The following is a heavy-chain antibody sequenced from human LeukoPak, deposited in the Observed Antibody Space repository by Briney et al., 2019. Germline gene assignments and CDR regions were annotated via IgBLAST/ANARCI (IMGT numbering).Heavy chain of an antibody. CDR3: ARSHPPGVVKPYGMDV. CDR2: IGVYNGKR. D-gene: IGHD3-3*01. Sequence: ASGKLCCSAAGSTVTRYGISWVREAPGQGLEWMGWIGVYNGKRNYAQKLPGRVTMTTDTSTTTTYMELRSLRSDDTAVYYCARSHPPGVVKPYGMDVWGQGTTVTDSS. CDR1: GSTVTRYG. J-gene: IGHJ6*02. V-gene: IGHV1-18*01.